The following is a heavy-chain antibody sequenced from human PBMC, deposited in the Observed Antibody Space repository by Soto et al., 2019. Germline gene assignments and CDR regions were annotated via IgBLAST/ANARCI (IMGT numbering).Heavy chain of an antibody. D-gene: IGHD3-22*01. Sequence: PSETLSLTCTVSGGSISSGGYYWSWIRQHPGKGLEWIGYIYYSGSTYYNPSLKSRVTISVDTSKNQFSLKLSSVTAADTAVYYCARGYYYDSSGYFPGTWFDPWGQGTLVTVSS. CDR1: GGSISSGGYY. CDR3: ARGYYYDSSGYFPGTWFDP. CDR2: IYYSGST. J-gene: IGHJ5*02. V-gene: IGHV4-31*03.